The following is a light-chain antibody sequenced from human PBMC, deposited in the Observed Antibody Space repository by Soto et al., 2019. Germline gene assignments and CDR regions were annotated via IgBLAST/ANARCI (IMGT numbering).Light chain of an antibody. CDR2: GAS. Sequence: EIVMTQSPDTLSVSPGDRATLSCRASESVGTNVAWFQQRPGQAPRLLIYGASTRVAGIPARFSGSGSETEFTLTISSLQSEDFAIYHCQQWIRWTFGQGTKVEIK. J-gene: IGKJ1*01. CDR1: ESVGTN. V-gene: IGKV3-15*01. CDR3: QQWIRWT.